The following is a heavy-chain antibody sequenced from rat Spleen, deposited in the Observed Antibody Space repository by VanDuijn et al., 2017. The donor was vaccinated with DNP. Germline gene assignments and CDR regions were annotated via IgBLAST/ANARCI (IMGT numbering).Heavy chain of an antibody. V-gene: IGHV3-1*01. D-gene: IGHD1-9*01. J-gene: IGHJ1*01. CDR2: INYSGRN. Sequence: EVQLQESGPGLVKPSQSLSLTCSVTDYSITNNYWGWIRKFPGNKMEWIGHINYSGRNSYNPSLISRVSITRDTSKNQFFLQLNSVTTEDTSTYYCVRGVSSYYGYNSYWYFDFWGPGTMVTVSS. CDR3: VRGVSSYYGYNSYWYFDF. CDR1: DYSITNNY.